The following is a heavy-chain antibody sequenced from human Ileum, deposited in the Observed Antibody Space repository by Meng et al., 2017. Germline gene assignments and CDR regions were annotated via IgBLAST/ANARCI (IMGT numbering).Heavy chain of an antibody. D-gene: IGHD2-15*01. CDR1: GFTFSHFA. J-gene: IGHJ5*02. CDR3: AKADWIVVSWFDP. CDR2: ITGGGEYT. Sequence: GESLKISCAASGFTFSHFAMGWARLAPGKGLGWVALITGGGEYTYHAESVRGRFTISRDNVKNTLDLQMDSLRAEDTPLYYCAKADWIVVSWFDPWGQGTLVTVSS. V-gene: IGHV3-23*01.